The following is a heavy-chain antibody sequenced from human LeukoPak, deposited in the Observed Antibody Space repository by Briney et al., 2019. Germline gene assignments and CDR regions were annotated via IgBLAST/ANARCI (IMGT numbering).Heavy chain of an antibody. D-gene: IGHD3-16*01. J-gene: IGHJ4*02. CDR3: ARVDMITFDY. V-gene: IGHV1-2*02. Sequence: ASVKVSCKASGYTFTGNYLHWVRQAPGQGLEWMGWIHPNSGGTNNAQKFQGRVTMTRDTSISTVYMELSRLTSDDTALYFCARVDMITFDYWGQGTLVTVSS. CDR2: IHPNSGGT. CDR1: GYTFTGNY.